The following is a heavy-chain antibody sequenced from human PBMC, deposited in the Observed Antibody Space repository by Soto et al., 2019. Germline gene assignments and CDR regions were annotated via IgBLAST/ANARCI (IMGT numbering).Heavy chain of an antibody. V-gene: IGHV1-8*01. J-gene: IGHJ6*02. CDR1: GYTFANFD. CDR3: ARGVDAGVDV. Sequence: GASVKVSCKASGYTFANFDINWVRQATGQGLEWMGWMSPNSGATGYAQKFQGRVTMTRDTSISTAYMELSNLRSEDTAIYYCARGVDAGVDVWGQGSTVTVSS. CDR2: MSPNSGAT. D-gene: IGHD1-1*01.